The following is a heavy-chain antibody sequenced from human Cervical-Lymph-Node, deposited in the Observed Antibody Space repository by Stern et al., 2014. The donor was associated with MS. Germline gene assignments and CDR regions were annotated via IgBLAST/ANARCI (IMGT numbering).Heavy chain of an antibody. CDR2: IYYSGTT. J-gene: IGHJ1*01. Sequence: VQLVESGPGLVKPSQTLSLTCSVSGGSISSGGYYWSWIRQHPGKGLEWIGYIYYSGTTYHNPSLKGRVTISRDTSKNQFSLNLSSVTAADTAVYFCTRGLAYNYEYFPLWGQGTLVTVSS. CDR1: GGSISSGGYY. D-gene: IGHD5-24*01. V-gene: IGHV4-31*03. CDR3: TRGLAYNYEYFPL.